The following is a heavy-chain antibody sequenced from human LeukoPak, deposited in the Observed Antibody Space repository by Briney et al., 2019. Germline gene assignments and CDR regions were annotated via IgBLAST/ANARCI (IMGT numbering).Heavy chain of an antibody. CDR2: ISGSGGST. J-gene: IGHJ4*02. V-gene: IGHV3-23*01. D-gene: IGHD2-2*01. CDR3: ANDPMYQLLSGIDWLPTHDY. CDR1: GFTFSSYA. Sequence: GGSLRLSCAASGFTFSSYAMSWVRQAPGKGLEWVSAISGSGGSTYYADSVKGRFTISRDNSKNTLYLQMNSLRAEDTAVYYCANDPMYQLLSGIDWLPTHDYWGQGTLVTVSS.